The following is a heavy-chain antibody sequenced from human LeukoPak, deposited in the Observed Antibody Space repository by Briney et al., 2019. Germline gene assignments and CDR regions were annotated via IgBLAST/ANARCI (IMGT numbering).Heavy chain of an antibody. D-gene: IGHD3-10*01. CDR1: GFTFSDYY. CDR2: ISGSGTTA. Sequence: GGSLRLSCAASGFTFSDYYISWIRQAPGKGLEWVSYISGSGTTAHYADSVKGRFTISRDNAKNSLYLQMNSLRAEDTAVYYCARGALSGISGWFDPWGQGTLVTVSS. V-gene: IGHV3-11*04. CDR3: ARGALSGISGWFDP. J-gene: IGHJ5*02.